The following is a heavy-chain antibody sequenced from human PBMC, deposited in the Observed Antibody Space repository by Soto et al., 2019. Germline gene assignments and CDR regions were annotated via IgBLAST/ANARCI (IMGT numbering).Heavy chain of an antibody. CDR1: GGSISSGGYS. J-gene: IGHJ4*02. V-gene: IGHV4-30-2*01. D-gene: IGHD2-21*01. CDR3: TRGGDAYKNGH. Sequence: SETLSLTCTVSGGSISSGGYSWSWIRQPPGKGLEWIGYIYHSGSTYYNPSLKSRVTISVDRSKYQFSLKLTSVNAADTAVYYCTRGGDAYKNGHWGQGTLVTVSS. CDR2: IYHSGST.